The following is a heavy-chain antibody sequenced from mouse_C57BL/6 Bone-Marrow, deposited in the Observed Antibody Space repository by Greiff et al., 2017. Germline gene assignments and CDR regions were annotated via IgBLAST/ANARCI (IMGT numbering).Heavy chain of an antibody. Sequence: QVQLQQSGPGLVQPSQSLSITCTVSGFSLTSYGVHWVRQSPGKGLEWLGVIWRGGSTDYNAAFMSRLSITKDNSKSQVFFKMNSLQADDTAICYCAKTFYGNYWYFDVWGTGTTVTVSS. V-gene: IGHV2-5*01. D-gene: IGHD2-10*01. CDR3: AKTFYGNYWYFDV. CDR1: GFSLTSYG. J-gene: IGHJ1*03. CDR2: IWRGGST.